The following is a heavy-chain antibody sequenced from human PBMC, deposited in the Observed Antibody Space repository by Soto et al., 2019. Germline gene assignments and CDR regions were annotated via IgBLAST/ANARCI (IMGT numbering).Heavy chain of an antibody. CDR2: ISYDGSNK. J-gene: IGHJ4*02. Sequence: GGSLRLSCAASGFTFSSYAMHWVRQAPGKGLEWVAVISYDGSNKYYADSVKGRFTISRDNSKNTLYLQMNSLRAEDTAVYYCASLSADVDYWGQGTLVTVSS. V-gene: IGHV3-30-3*01. D-gene: IGHD6-13*01. CDR3: ASLSADVDY. CDR1: GFTFSSYA.